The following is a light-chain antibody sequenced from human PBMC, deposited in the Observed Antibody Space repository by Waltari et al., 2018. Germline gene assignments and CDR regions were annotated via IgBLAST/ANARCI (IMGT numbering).Light chain of an antibody. CDR2: DAS. J-gene: IGKJ5*01. Sequence: EIVLTQSPATLSLSPGERATLSCRASPSVSSYLAWYQKKPGQAPRLLIYDASNRATGIPARFSGSGSGTDFTLTISSLEPEDFAVYYCQQRSNWPPATFGQGTRLEIK. V-gene: IGKV3-11*01. CDR1: PSVSSY. CDR3: QQRSNWPPAT.